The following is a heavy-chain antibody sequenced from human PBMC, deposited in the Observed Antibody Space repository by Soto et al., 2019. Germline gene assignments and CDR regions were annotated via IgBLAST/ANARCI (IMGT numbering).Heavy chain of an antibody. D-gene: IGHD3-10*01. CDR1: GYTFTGFG. V-gene: IGHV1-18*01. CDR2: ISDYNGNV. Sequence: GASVKVSCKASGYTFTGFGISWVRQAPGQGLEWMGWISDYNGNVNYAQKLQGRVTMTTDTSTSTAYMELTSLRSDDTAVYYCARALEYYYGSGSYQNWFDPWG. J-gene: IGHJ5*02. CDR3: ARALEYYYGSGSYQNWFDP.